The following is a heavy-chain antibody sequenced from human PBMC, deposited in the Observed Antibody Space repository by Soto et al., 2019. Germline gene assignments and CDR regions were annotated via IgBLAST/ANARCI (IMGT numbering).Heavy chain of an antibody. J-gene: IGHJ1*01. D-gene: IGHD2-21*01. CDR2: IDPSDSYT. CDR1: GYSFTSYW. V-gene: IGHV5-10-1*01. CDR3: ARRDVAARDLNQL. Sequence: GESLKISCNGSGYSFTSYWINWVRQMPGKGLEWMGRIDPSDSYTNYSPSFQGHVTISADKSISTAYLQWSSLKASDTAMYYCARRDVAARDLNQLWGQGTLVIVSS.